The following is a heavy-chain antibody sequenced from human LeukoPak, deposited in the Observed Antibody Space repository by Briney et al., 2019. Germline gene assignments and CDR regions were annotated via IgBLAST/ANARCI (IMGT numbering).Heavy chain of an antibody. Sequence: PSETLSLTCAVYGGSFSGYYWSWIRQPPGKGLEWIGEINHSGSTNYNPSLKSRVSISVDTSKNQFSLKVISVTAADTAMYYCARGLRGYCSSASCYHFDYWGQGLLVTVSS. CDR1: GGSFSGYY. D-gene: IGHD2-2*01. J-gene: IGHJ4*02. CDR2: INHSGST. V-gene: IGHV4-34*01. CDR3: ARGLRGYCSSASCYHFDY.